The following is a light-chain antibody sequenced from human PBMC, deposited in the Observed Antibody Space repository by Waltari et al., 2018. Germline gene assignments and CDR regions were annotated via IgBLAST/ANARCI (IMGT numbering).Light chain of an antibody. Sequence: DVVVPHSSLSLCVTFGQTAHISSSSSQSPVHSDGNTYLNWFQQRPGQSTRRLIYKVSRRDSGVPDRFSGSGSGTDFTLKISRVEAEDVWVYYCMQGSHGPRTFGQGTNLEI. CDR3: MQGSHGPRT. V-gene: IGKV2-30*02. J-gene: IGKJ2*01. CDR1: QSPVHSDGNTY. CDR2: KVS.